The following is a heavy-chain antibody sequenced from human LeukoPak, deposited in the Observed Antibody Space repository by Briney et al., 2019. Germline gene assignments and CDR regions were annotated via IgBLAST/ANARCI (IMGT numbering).Heavy chain of an antibody. V-gene: IGHV3-30-3*01. CDR1: GFTFSSYA. CDR2: ISYDGSNK. Sequence: GGSLRLSCAASGFTFSSYAMHWVRQAPGKGLEWVAVISYDGSNKYYADSVKGRFTISRDNSKNTLYLQMNSLRAEDTAVYYCASGMVAWIQLWSGAYYYGMDVWGQGTTVTVSS. J-gene: IGHJ6*02. D-gene: IGHD5-18*01. CDR3: ASGMVAWIQLWSGAYYYGMDV.